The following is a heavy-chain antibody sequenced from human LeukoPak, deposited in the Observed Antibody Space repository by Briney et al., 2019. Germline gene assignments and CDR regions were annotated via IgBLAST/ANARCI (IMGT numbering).Heavy chain of an antibody. D-gene: IGHD3-3*02. CDR3: ARGHLGNFDP. CDR1: GGSIYISNYF. V-gene: IGHV4-61*05. CDR2: IYYSGST. J-gene: IGHJ5*02. Sequence: PSETLSLTCTVSGGSIYISNYFWAWIRQPPGKGLEWIGYIYYSGSTNYNPSLKSRVTISVDTSKNQFSLKLSSVTAADTAVYYCARGHLGNFDPWGQGTLVTVSS.